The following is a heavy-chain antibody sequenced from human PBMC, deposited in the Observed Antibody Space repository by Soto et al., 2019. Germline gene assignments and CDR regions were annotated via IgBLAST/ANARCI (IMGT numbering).Heavy chain of an antibody. V-gene: IGHV1-18*01. J-gene: IGHJ4*02. Sequence: ASVKVSCKASGYTFTSYGISRVRQAPGQGLEWMGWISAYNGNTNYAQKLQGRVTMTTDTSTSTAYMELRSLRSDDTAVYYCARVDVEWELLRSGYWGQGTLVTVSS. CDR2: ISAYNGNT. CDR3: ARVDVEWELLRSGY. D-gene: IGHD1-26*01. CDR1: GYTFTSYG.